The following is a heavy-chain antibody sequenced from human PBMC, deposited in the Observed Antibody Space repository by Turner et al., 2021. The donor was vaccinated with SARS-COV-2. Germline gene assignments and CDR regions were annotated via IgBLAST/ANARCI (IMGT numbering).Heavy chain of an antibody. CDR2: IWYDGSNK. Sequence: QVQLVESGGGVVQPGRYLRLSCEASGFTFSSYGMHWVRQAPGKGLEWVAVIWYDGSNKYYADSVKGRFTISRDNSKNTLYLQMNSLRAEDTAVYYCARDPNAGYYYMDVWGKGTTVTVSS. J-gene: IGHJ6*03. CDR3: ARDPNAGYYYMDV. CDR1: GFTFSSYG. V-gene: IGHV3-33*01. D-gene: IGHD2-8*01.